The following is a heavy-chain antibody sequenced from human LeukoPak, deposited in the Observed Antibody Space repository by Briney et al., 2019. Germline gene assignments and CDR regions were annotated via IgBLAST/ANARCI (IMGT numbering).Heavy chain of an antibody. V-gene: IGHV1-8*03. D-gene: IGHD2-2*01. Sequence: GASVKVSCKASGYTFTSYDINWVRQATGQGLEWMGWMNPNSGNTGCAQKFQGRVTITRNTSISTAYMELSSLRSEDTAVYYCARVFRQLLADYWGQGTLVTVSS. CDR3: ARVFRQLLADY. CDR1: GYTFTSYD. CDR2: MNPNSGNT. J-gene: IGHJ4*02.